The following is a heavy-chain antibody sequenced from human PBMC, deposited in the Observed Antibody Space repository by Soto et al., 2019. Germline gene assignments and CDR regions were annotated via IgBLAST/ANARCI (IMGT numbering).Heavy chain of an antibody. CDR3: ARAISDFWSGYYEVMPQNHMDV. J-gene: IGHJ6*03. D-gene: IGHD3-3*01. Sequence: PETLSLTCTVSGGSISSYYWSWIRQPPGKGLEWIGYIYYSGSTNYNPSLKSRVTISVDTSKNQFSLKLSSVTAADTAVYYCARAISDFWSGYYEVMPQNHMDVWGKGTTVTVSS. CDR2: IYYSGST. CDR1: GGSISSYY. V-gene: IGHV4-59*01.